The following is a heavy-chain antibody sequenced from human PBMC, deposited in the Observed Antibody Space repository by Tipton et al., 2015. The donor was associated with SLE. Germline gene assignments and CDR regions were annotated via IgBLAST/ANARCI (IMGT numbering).Heavy chain of an antibody. D-gene: IGHD5-24*01. CDR2: IFYSGPT. CDR1: GGSISSYS. Sequence: TLSLTCTVSGGSISSYSWSWIRQSPGKGLEWIGSIFYSGPTYYNPSLESRVTVSIDRSKNHFSLSLRSVTAADTAVYYCARRSVELAASFDYWGQGSLVTVSS. CDR3: ARRSVELAASFDY. V-gene: IGHV4-59*04. J-gene: IGHJ4*02.